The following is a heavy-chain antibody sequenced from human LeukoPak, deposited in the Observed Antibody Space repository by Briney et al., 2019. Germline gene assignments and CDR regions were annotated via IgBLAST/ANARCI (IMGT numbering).Heavy chain of an antibody. D-gene: IGHD3-3*01. CDR1: GGSTSSWF. Sequence: PSETLSLTCNVSGGSTSSWFWNWIRQPPGKGLEWIGYIYHSGTTKYNPSLKSRVTISIDTSKNQFSLRLSSVTAADTAVYYCARFSDFWSGYYRHDAFDIWGQGTTVTVSS. CDR3: ARFSDFWSGYYRHDAFDI. V-gene: IGHV4-59*01. CDR2: IYHSGTT. J-gene: IGHJ3*02.